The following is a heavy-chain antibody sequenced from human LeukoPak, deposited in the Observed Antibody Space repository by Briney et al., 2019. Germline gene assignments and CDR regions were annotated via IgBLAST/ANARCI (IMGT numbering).Heavy chain of an antibody. Sequence: PGASLRLSCSTSGFTFSYYWMHWVRQTPEKGQVWVSRITHYGSTNYADSVKGRFTISRDNARRTLYLQMNNLRDEDTAVYYCARDYYGRFDYWGQGTLVTVSS. CDR1: GFTFSYYW. J-gene: IGHJ4*02. CDR2: ITHYGST. D-gene: IGHD3-10*01. V-gene: IGHV3-74*01. CDR3: ARDYYGRFDY.